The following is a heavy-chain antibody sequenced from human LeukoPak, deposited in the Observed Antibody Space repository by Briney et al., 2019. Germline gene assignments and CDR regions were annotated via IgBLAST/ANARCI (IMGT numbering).Heavy chain of an antibody. CDR2: ISAPGGNT. Sequence: GGSLRLSCAASGFTFSSHALSWVRQPPGKVLEWVSTISAPGGNTYYADSVTGRFTISRDSSKSTLYLQMNSLRAEDTAVYYCAKGGGYSRNAFDIWGQGTMVTASS. D-gene: IGHD2-15*01. J-gene: IGHJ3*02. V-gene: IGHV3-23*01. CDR1: GFTFSSHA. CDR3: AKGGGYSRNAFDI.